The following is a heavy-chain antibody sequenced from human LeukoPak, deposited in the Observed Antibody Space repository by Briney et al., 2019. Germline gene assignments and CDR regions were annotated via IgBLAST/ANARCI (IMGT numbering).Heavy chain of an antibody. Sequence: PGGSLRLSCAASGFTFSSYWMSWVRQAPGKGLEWVANIKQDGSEKYYVDSVKGRFTISRDNAKNSLYLQMNSLRAEDTAVYYCARVEYYDFWSGYLGAGYYYGMDVWGQGATVTVSS. D-gene: IGHD3-3*01. J-gene: IGHJ6*02. V-gene: IGHV3-7*01. CDR3: ARVEYYDFWSGYLGAGYYYGMDV. CDR2: IKQDGSEK. CDR1: GFTFSSYW.